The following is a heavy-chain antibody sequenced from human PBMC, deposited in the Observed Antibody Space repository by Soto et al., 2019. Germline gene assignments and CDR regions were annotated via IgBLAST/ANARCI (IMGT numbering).Heavy chain of an antibody. Sequence: EVQLVESGGGLVQPGGSLRLSCAASGFTFSTYWMSWVRQAPGKGLEWVANIKQDGSEKYYVDSVKGRFTVSRDNAKNSLYRQMNSLRAEDTAVYYCVRGGGIAEIWGQGALLTVSS. CDR2: IKQDGSEK. J-gene: IGHJ4*02. V-gene: IGHV3-7*04. D-gene: IGHD6-13*01. CDR3: VRGGGIAEI. CDR1: GFTFSTYW.